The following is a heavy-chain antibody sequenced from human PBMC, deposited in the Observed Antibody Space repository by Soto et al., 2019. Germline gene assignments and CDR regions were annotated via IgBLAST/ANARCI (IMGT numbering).Heavy chain of an antibody. Sequence: QVQLQESGPGLVKPSQTLSLTCTVSGGSISSGYYYWNWIRQPPGKGLDWLGYIFYSGTTQYNPSLNSRVTISADTSKNHFTLELTSVTAADAAVDYCARNFYEDVSYPTDAFDLWGQGTLITVSS. CDR2: IFYSGTT. D-gene: IGHD3-16*01. J-gene: IGHJ3*01. CDR1: GGSISSGYYY. V-gene: IGHV4-30-4*01. CDR3: ARNFYEDVSYPTDAFDL.